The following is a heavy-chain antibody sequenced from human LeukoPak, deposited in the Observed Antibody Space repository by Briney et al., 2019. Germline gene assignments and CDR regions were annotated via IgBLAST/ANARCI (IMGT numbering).Heavy chain of an antibody. CDR2: INPSGGST. D-gene: IGHD6-19*01. Sequence: WASVKVSCKTSGYSFGNYGVTWVRQAPGQGLEWMGIINPSGGSTSYAQKFQGRVTMTRDTSTSTVYMELSSLRSEDTAVYYCARDYEGAVAGGGGYFDYWGQGILVTVSS. CDR3: ARDYEGAVAGGGGYFDY. J-gene: IGHJ4*02. CDR1: GYSFGNYG. V-gene: IGHV1-46*01.